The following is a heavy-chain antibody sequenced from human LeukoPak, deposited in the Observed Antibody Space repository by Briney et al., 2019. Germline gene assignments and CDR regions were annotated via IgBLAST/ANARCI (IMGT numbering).Heavy chain of an antibody. CDR2: ISSSSYI. J-gene: IGHJ3*02. V-gene: IGHV3-21*01. CDR1: GFTFSSYS. Sequence: PGGSLRLSCAASGFTFSSYSMNWVRQAPGKGLEWVSSISSSSYIYYADSVKGRFTISRDNAKNSLYLQMNSLRAEDTAVYYCARDWAAAGTDDAFDIWGQGTMVTVSS. CDR3: ARDWAAAGTDDAFDI. D-gene: IGHD6-13*01.